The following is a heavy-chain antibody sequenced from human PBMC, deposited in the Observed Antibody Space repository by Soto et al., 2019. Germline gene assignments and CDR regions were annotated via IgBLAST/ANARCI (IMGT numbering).Heavy chain of an antibody. V-gene: IGHV3-9*01. Sequence: EVQLVESGGGLVQPGRSLRLSCAASGFTFDDYAMHWVRQAPGKGLEWVSGISWNSFSIGYADSVKGRFAISRDNAKNSLDLQMTSLRPEDTALYYCAKVSEIGAAAGYIDYWGQGTLVTVSS. CDR1: GFTFDDYA. CDR2: ISWNSFSI. J-gene: IGHJ4*02. CDR3: AKVSEIGAAAGYIDY. D-gene: IGHD6-13*01.